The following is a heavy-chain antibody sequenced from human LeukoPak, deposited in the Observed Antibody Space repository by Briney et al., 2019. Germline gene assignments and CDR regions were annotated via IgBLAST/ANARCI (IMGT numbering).Heavy chain of an antibody. J-gene: IGHJ4*02. CDR1: GGSISSGGYY. CDR2: IYHSGST. V-gene: IGHV4-30-2*01. Sequence: NASETLSLTCTVSGGSISSGGYYWSWIRQPPGKGLEWIGYIYHSGSTYYNPSLKSRVTISVDRSKNQFSLKLSSVTAADTAVYYCARTRTGTTRDWGQGTLVTVSS. CDR3: ARTRTGTTRD. D-gene: IGHD1-7*01.